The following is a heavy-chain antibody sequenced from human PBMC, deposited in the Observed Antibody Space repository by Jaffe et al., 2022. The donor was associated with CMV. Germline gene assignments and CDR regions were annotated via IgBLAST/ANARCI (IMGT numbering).Heavy chain of an antibody. D-gene: IGHD2-15*01. J-gene: IGHJ2*01. Sequence: EVQLVESGGGLVQPGGSLRLSCAASGFTVSSNYMSWVRQAPGKGLEWVSVIYSGGSTYYADSVKGRFTISRDNSKNTLYLQMNSLRAEDTAVYYCARVKYCSGGSCYHDWYFDLWGRGTLVTVSS. V-gene: IGHV3-66*01. CDR2: IYSGGST. CDR3: ARVKYCSGGSCYHDWYFDL. CDR1: GFTVSSNY.